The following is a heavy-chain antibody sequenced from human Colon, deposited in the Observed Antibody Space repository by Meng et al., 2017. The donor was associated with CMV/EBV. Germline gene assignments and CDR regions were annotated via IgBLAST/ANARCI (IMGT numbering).Heavy chain of an antibody. V-gene: IGHV3-48*04. CDR2: INGGIGLTT. J-gene: IGHJ4*02. CDR1: GFSFSTFG. CDR3: VRDSGYGGGCDY. Sequence: GESLKISCAASGFSFSTFGTTWVRQAPGKGLEWVALINGGIGLTTYYGDSVKGRFTVSRDNAKNSLYLQMNSLRAEDTAVYYCVRDSGYGGGCDYWGQGTLVTVSS. D-gene: IGHD5-12*01.